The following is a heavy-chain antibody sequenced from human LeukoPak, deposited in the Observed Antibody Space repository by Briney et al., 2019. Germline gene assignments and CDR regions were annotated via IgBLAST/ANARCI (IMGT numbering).Heavy chain of an antibody. J-gene: IGHJ6*03. CDR2: IYHSGST. CDR3: ARDYGGNIATGYYMDV. CDR1: GGSISSGGYY. D-gene: IGHD4-23*01. V-gene: IGHV4-30-2*01. Sequence: SETLSLTCTVSGGSISSGGYYWSWIRQPPGKGLEWIGYIYHSGSTYYNPSLKSRVTISVDRSKNQFSLKLSSVTAADTAVYYCARDYGGNIATGYYMDVWGKGTTVTVSS.